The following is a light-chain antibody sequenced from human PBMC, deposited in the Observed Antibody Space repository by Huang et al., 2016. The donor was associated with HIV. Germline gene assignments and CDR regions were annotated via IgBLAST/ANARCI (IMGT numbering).Light chain of an antibody. CDR3: QQYNNWPRA. CDR1: QRVSSD. J-gene: IGKJ1*01. V-gene: IGKV3-15*01. CDR2: GAS. Sequence: EIVMTQSPATLSVSPGERATLSCRASQRVSSDLAWYQNKPGQAPRLLIYGASSRATGIPARVSGSGSGTEFTLTISSLQSEDFAVYYCQQYNNWPRAFGQGTKVEIK.